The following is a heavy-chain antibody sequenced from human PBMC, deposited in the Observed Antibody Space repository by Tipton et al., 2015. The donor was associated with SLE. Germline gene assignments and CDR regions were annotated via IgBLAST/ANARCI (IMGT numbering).Heavy chain of an antibody. V-gene: IGHV3-15*05. CDR1: GFAFNTAW. Sequence: SLGLSCAASGFAFNTAWMTWVRQAPGKGLEWVGRIKSMSDGGTADFAATVKGRIIMSRNDADNTMYLDLHSLTAEDTAVYYCTTDRYSLHGGLDYWGQGTLVTVSS. CDR2: IKSMSDGGTA. J-gene: IGHJ4*02. CDR3: TTDRYSLHGGLDY. D-gene: IGHD4-11*01.